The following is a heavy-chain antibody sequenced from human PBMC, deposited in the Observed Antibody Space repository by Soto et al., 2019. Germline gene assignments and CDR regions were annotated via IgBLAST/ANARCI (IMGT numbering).Heavy chain of an antibody. CDR1: GGSVSSGSYY. D-gene: IGHD4-17*01. Sequence: QVQLQESGPGLVKPSETLSLTCTVSGGSVSSGSYYWSWIRQPPGKGLEWIGYICYSGSTNYNPSLKSRVTISVDTSKNQFSLKLSSVTAADTAVYYCARLPPDSGTVTLDYWGQGTLVTVSS. CDR2: ICYSGST. J-gene: IGHJ4*02. V-gene: IGHV4-61*01. CDR3: ARLPPDSGTVTLDY.